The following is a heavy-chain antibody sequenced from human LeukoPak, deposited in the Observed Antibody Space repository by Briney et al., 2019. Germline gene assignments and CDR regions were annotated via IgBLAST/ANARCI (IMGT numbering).Heavy chain of an antibody. V-gene: IGHV3-15*01. CDR1: GFTFSSYA. CDR3: TTGITGTTDYYYYMDV. CDR2: IKSKTDGGTT. D-gene: IGHD1-7*01. J-gene: IGHJ6*03. Sequence: PGRSLRLSCAASGFTFSSYAMHWVRQAPGKGLEWVGRIKSKTDGGTTDYAAPVKGRFTISRDDSKNTLYLQMNSLKTEDTAVYYCTTGITGTTDYYYYMDVWGKGTTVTVSS.